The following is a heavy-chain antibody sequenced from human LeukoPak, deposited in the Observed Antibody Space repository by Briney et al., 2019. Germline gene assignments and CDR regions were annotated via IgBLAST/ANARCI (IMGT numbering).Heavy chain of an antibody. J-gene: IGHJ4*02. CDR1: GGSISSYY. CDR3: ARTIVAGTHLDY. V-gene: IGHV4-59*01. D-gene: IGHD6-19*01. Sequence: SETLSLTCTVSGGSISSYYWSWIRQPPGKGLEWIGYIYYSGSTNYNPSLKSRVTISVDTSKNQFSLKLGSVTAADTAVYYCARTIVAGTHLDYWGQGTLVTVSS. CDR2: IYYSGST.